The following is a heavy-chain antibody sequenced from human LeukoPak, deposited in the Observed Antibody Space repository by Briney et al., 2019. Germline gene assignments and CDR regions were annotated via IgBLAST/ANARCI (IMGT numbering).Heavy chain of an antibody. V-gene: IGHV1-18*01. J-gene: IGHJ4*02. CDR2: ISAYNGNT. Sequence: ASVKVSCKASGYTFTSYGINWVRQAPGQGLEWMGWISAYNGNTNYAQRLQGRVTMTTDTSTSTVYMELRSLRSDDTAVYYCATDIGSGSSGWLRPYWGQGTLVTVSS. CDR3: ATDIGSGSSGWLRPY. CDR1: GYTFTSYG. D-gene: IGHD6-19*01.